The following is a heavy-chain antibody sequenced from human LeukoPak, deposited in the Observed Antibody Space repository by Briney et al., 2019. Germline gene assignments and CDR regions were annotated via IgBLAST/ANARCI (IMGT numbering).Heavy chain of an antibody. V-gene: IGHV3-30-3*01. D-gene: IGHD5-18*01. J-gene: IGHJ4*02. Sequence: HPGGSLRLSCAASGFTFSSYAMHWVRQAPGKGLEWVAVISYDGSNKYYADSVKGRFTISRDNSKNTLYLQMNSLRAEDTAVYYCARVGYSYGYFDYWGQGTLVTVSS. CDR1: GFTFSSYA. CDR2: ISYDGSNK. CDR3: ARVGYSYGYFDY.